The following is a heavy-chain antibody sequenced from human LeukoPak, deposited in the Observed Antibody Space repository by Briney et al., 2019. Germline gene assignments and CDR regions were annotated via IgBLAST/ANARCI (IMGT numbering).Heavy chain of an antibody. V-gene: IGHV3-30*02. D-gene: IGHD6-13*01. CDR1: GFTFNSYD. J-gene: IGHJ4*02. CDR2: IRYDGSNK. CDR3: ARDLRIAAAGVDY. Sequence: GGSLRLSCAASGFTFNSYDMHWVRQAPGKGLEWVAFIRYDGSNKYYADSVKGRFTISRDNSKNSLYLQMNSLRAEDTAVYYCARDLRIAAAGVDYWGQGTLVTVSS.